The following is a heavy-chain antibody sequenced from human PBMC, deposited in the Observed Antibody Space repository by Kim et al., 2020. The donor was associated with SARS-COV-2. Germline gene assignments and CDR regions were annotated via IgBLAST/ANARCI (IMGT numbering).Heavy chain of an antibody. V-gene: IGHV3-11*04. Sequence: DSLKGRFVITRDNAKNSVYLQMNTLTVEDTAVYYCARVASGYSFDYWGQGILVTVSS. J-gene: IGHJ4*02. D-gene: IGHD3-22*01. CDR3: ARVASGYSFDY.